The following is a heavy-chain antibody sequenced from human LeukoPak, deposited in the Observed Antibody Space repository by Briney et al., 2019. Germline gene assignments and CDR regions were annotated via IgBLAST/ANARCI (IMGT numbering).Heavy chain of an antibody. J-gene: IGHJ4*02. CDR3: AGGMKHFDY. V-gene: IGHV3-33*01. CDR2: IWYDGSNK. Sequence: GGSLRLSCAASGFTLSSNGMHWVRQAPGKGLEWVALIWYDGSNKYYADSVKGRFTISRDNSKNTLFLQMNSLRAEDTAVYYCAGGMKHFDYWGQGTLVTVYS. CDR1: GFTLSSNG. D-gene: IGHD2-8*01.